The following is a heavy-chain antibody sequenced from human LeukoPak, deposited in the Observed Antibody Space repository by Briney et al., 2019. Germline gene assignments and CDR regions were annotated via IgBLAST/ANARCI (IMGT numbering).Heavy chain of an antibody. J-gene: IGHJ4*02. V-gene: IGHV1-69*05. CDR3: ARTPYDLYYFDY. CDR2: IIPIFGTA. CDR1: GGTFSSYA. Sequence: SVKVSCKASGGTFSSYAISWVRQAPGQGLEWMGGIIPIFGTANYAQKFQGRVTITTDESTSTAYMELSSLRSEDTAVYYCARTPYDLYYFDYWGQGTLATVSS. D-gene: IGHD3-22*01.